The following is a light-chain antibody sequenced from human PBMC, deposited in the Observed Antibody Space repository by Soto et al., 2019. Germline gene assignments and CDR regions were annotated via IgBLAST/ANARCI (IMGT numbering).Light chain of an antibody. CDR2: WAS. Sequence: DIVMSQSPDSLAVSLTERATIHCKSSHNVLYSSNNKNYLAWYQHKPGQPPKLLIYWASTRESGVPDRFSGSGSGTDFTLTISSLQAEDVAVYYCQHRMNWPLTFGQGTRLEIK. CDR3: QHRMNWPLT. J-gene: IGKJ5*01. CDR1: HNVLYSSNNKNY. V-gene: IGKV4-1*01.